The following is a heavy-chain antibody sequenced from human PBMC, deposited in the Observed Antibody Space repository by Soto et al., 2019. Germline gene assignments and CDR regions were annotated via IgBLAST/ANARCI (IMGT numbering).Heavy chain of an antibody. Sequence: ASVKVSCKASGYTFISHDINWVRQATGQGLEWMGWMNPNSGNTGYAQKFQGRVTMSRNTSISTAYMELSSLRSEDTAVYYCADTHAAETDIVSLGEGTTVSVSS. CDR3: ADTHAAETDIVS. CDR1: GYTFISHD. D-gene: IGHD2-15*01. CDR2: MNPNSGNT. V-gene: IGHV1-8*01. J-gene: IGHJ5*02.